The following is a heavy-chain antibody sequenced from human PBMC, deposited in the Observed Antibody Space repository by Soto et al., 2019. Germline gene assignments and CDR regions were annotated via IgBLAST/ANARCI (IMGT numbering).Heavy chain of an antibody. J-gene: IGHJ4*02. CDR1: GFTFSSYG. Sequence: GGSLRLSCAASGFTFSSYGMHWVRQAPGKGLEWVAVISYDGSNKYYADSVKGRFTISRDNSKNTLYLQMNSLRAEDTAVYYCAKPLEWFQYYFDYWGQGTLVTVSS. V-gene: IGHV3-30*18. D-gene: IGHD3-3*01. CDR3: AKPLEWFQYYFDY. CDR2: ISYDGSNK.